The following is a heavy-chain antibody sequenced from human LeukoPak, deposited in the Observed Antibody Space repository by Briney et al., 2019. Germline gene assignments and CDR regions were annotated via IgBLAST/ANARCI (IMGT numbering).Heavy chain of an antibody. Sequence: PSETQSLTCAVYGGSFSGYYWSWIRQPPGKGLEWIGEINHSGSTNYNPSLKSRVTISVDTSKNQFSLKLSSVTAADTAVYYCAGGTPLTRYWGQGTLVTVSS. V-gene: IGHV4-34*01. J-gene: IGHJ4*02. CDR2: INHSGST. CDR1: GGSFSGYY. CDR3: AGGTPLTRY.